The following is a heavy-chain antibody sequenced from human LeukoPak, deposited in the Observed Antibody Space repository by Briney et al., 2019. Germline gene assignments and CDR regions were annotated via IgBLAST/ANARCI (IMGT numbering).Heavy chain of an antibody. CDR1: GFTFSTYG. D-gene: IGHD2-15*01. CDR2: IRNDGSNK. V-gene: IGHV3-30*02. CDR3: ARDPGSEIVY. Sequence: GGSLRLSCAASGFTFSTYGMHWVRQAPGKGLEWVAFIRNDGSNKYYADSVKGRFTISRDNSKNTLYLQMNSLRAEDTTVYYCARDPGSEIVYWGQGTLVTVSS. J-gene: IGHJ4*02.